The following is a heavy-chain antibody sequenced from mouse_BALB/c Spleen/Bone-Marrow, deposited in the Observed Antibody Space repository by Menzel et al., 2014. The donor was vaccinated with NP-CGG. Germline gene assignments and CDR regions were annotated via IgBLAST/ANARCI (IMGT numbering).Heavy chain of an antibody. CDR1: GYNFTSYW. Sequence: QVKLKQNGAELVKPGTSVKLSCKASGYNFTSYWINWVKLRPGQGLEWIGDIYPGSGSTNYNEKFKSKATLTVDTSSSTAYMQLSSLASEDSALYYCARFSQLGLLAYWGQGTLVTVSA. J-gene: IGHJ3*01. D-gene: IGHD3-1*01. CDR3: ARFSQLGLLAY. CDR2: IYPGSGST. V-gene: IGHV1-55*01.